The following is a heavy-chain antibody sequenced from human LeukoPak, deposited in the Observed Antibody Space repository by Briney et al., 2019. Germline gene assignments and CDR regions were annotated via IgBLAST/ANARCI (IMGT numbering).Heavy chain of an antibody. CDR2: VNGYNGNT. CDR1: GYSFTNYG. Sequence: GASVTVSCKASGYSFTNYGISWVRQTPGQGREGVGWVNGYNGNTNYAQKVQDRVTMTTDTSTSTAYMELRSLRSDDTAVYYCARGGNSWFFDDWGQGTLVTVSS. J-gene: IGHJ4*02. V-gene: IGHV1-18*01. CDR3: ARGGNSWFFDD. D-gene: IGHD6-13*01.